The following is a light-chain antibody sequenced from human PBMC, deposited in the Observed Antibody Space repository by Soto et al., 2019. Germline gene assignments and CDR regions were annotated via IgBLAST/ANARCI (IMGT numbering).Light chain of an antibody. CDR1: QSISSW. CDR2: KAS. V-gene: IGKV1-5*03. CDR3: QQYNSYSYT. J-gene: IGKJ2*01. Sequence: DIQMTQSPSTLSASVGDRVTITCRASQSISSWLAWYQQKPGKAPKVLIYKASSLESGVPSRFSGSGSGTEFTLTISSLQPDDFAPYYCQQYNSYSYTFGHGTKLEIK.